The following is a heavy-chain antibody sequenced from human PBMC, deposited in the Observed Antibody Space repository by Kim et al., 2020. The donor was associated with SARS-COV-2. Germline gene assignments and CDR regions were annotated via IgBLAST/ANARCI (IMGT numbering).Heavy chain of an antibody. CDR1: GFTFNNCW. V-gene: IGHV3-7*01. CDR2: IKADGTEQ. D-gene: IGHD1-1*01. Sequence: GGSLRLSCAASGFTFNNCWMTWVRQAPGKGLEWVAKIKADGTEQSYVDSVKGRFTISRDNAQKTLYLQMNSLRVEDTAVYYCASRPCGSASYFAVFDYWGQGTLVTVS. CDR3: ASRPCGSASYFAVFDY. J-gene: IGHJ4*02.